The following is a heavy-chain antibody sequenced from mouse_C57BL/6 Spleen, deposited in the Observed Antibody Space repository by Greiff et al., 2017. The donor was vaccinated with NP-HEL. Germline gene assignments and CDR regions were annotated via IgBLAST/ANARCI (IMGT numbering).Heavy chain of an antibody. J-gene: IGHJ3*01. Sequence: VKLQQPGAELVKPGASVKLSCKASGYTFTSYWMQWVKQRPGQGLEWIGEIDPSDSYTNYNQKFKGKATLTVDTSSSTAYMQLSSLASEDSAVYYCAIEDYGSSLSFAYWGQGTLVTVSA. CDR3: AIEDYGSSLSFAY. D-gene: IGHD1-1*01. CDR2: IDPSDSYT. CDR1: GYTFTSYW. V-gene: IGHV1-50*01.